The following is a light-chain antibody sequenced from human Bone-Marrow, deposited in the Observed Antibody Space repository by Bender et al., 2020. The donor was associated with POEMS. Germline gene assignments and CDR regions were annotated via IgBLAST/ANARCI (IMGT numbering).Light chain of an antibody. CDR3: QSYDISLSGWV. J-gene: IGLJ3*02. CDR1: SSNMGAGYG. V-gene: IGLV1-40*01. Sequence: QSVLTQPPSVSGAPGQTVTISCTGTSSNMGAGYGVNWYQQLPGTAPKLLIYNNENRPSGVPDRFSGSKSGNTASLTISGLQAEDEADYYCQSYDISLSGWVFGGGTKLTAL. CDR2: NNE.